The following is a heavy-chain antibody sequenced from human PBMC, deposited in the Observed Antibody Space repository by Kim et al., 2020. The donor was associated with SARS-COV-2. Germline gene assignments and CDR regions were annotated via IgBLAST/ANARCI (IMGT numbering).Heavy chain of an antibody. D-gene: IGHD6-19*01. V-gene: IGHV1-46*01. CDR3: AREGWQWLVRRAFDI. CDR2: INPSGGST. Sequence: ASVKVSCKASGYTFTSYYMHWVRQAPGQGLEWMGIINPSGGSTSYAQKFQDRVTMTRDTSTSTVYMELSSLRSEDTAVYYCAREGWQWLVRRAFDIWGQGTMVTVSS. CDR1: GYTFTSYY. J-gene: IGHJ3*02.